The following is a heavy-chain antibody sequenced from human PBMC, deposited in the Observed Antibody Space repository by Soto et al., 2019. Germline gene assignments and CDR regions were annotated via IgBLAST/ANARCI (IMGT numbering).Heavy chain of an antibody. Sequence: GGSLRLSCTASGFVFRSYSVTWVRQGPGKGLEWVSSITGSGSNTYYADSVRGRFTISRDNSINTLFLQADSLGVEDTAVYYCARYPSTITVSYFDAWGRGTLVTVSS. D-gene: IGHD1-20*01. CDR2: ITGSGSNT. J-gene: IGHJ4*02. CDR3: ARYPSTITVSYFDA. V-gene: IGHV3-21*04. CDR1: GFVFRSYS.